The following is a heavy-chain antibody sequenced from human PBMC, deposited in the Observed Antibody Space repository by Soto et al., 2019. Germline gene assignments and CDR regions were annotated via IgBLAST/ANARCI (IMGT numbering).Heavy chain of an antibody. CDR3: ARVSSRLSGSWEPDYYYYGMDV. V-gene: IGHV1-46*03. J-gene: IGHJ6*02. Sequence: ASVKVSCKASGYTFTSYYMHWVRQAPGQGLEWMGIINPSGGSTSYAQKFQGRVTMTRDTSTSTVYMELSSLRSEDTAVYYCARVSSRLSGSWEPDYYYYGMDVWXQGTTV. CDR1: GYTFTSYY. CDR2: INPSGGST. D-gene: IGHD1-26*01.